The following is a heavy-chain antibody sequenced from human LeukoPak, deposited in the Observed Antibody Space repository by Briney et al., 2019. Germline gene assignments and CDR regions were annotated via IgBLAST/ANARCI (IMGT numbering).Heavy chain of an antibody. CDR3: ASPPDYGDYGIDAFDI. Sequence: GGSLRLSCVASGFTFSSYSVNWVRQAPGKGLEWISYISSGSTSIFYADSVKGRFTISRDNAKNSLYLQMNSLRAEDTAVYYCASPPDYGDYGIDAFDIWGQGTMFTVSS. CDR1: GFTFSSYS. D-gene: IGHD4-17*01. J-gene: IGHJ3*02. V-gene: IGHV3-48*01. CDR2: ISSGSTSI.